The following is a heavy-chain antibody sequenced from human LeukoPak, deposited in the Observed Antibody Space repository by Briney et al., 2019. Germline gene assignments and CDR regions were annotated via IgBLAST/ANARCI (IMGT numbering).Heavy chain of an antibody. Sequence: SETLSLTCTVSGVSISSYYGSWLRQPPGKGLEWLGYIYYSGSTNYNPSRKSRVTISVDTSKNQFSLKLSSVTAADTAVYYCAREGQWLPGFDYWGQGTLVTVSS. CDR3: AREGQWLPGFDY. CDR2: IYYSGST. CDR1: GVSISSYY. D-gene: IGHD6-19*01. J-gene: IGHJ4*02. V-gene: IGHV4-59*01.